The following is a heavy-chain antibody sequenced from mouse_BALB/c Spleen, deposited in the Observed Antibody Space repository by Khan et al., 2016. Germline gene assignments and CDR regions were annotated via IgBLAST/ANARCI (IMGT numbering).Heavy chain of an antibody. J-gene: IGHJ2*01. Sequence: VQLQQSGAELVKPGASVKLSCTASGFSIPDTYIHWVRQRPEQGLDWIGRIDPPNDNTKYDPKFQGKATITADTSSTTAYLQLSSLTYEDTAVYYCARMYYGDYWGQGTTLTVSS. CDR3: ARMYYGDY. D-gene: IGHD1-1*01. V-gene: IGHV14-3*02. CDR1: GFSIPDTY. CDR2: IDPPNDNT.